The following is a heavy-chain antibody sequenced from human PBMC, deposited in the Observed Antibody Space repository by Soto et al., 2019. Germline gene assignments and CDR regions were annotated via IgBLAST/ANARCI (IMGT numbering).Heavy chain of an antibody. CDR3: ARALDYYDSSGYYPFDY. Sequence: SETLSLTCTVSGGSISSYYWSWIRQPPGKGLEWIGYIYYSGSTNYNPSPKSRVTISVDTSKNQFSLKLSSVTAADTAVYYCARALDYYDSSGYYPFDYWGQGTLVTVSS. J-gene: IGHJ4*02. V-gene: IGHV4-59*01. CDR1: GGSISSYY. D-gene: IGHD3-22*01. CDR2: IYYSGST.